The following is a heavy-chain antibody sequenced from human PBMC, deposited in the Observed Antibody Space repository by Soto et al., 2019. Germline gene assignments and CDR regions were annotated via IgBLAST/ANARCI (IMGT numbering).Heavy chain of an antibody. J-gene: IGHJ1*01. CDR2: LSPNTGDT. Sequence: ASVKVSWKASGYAFLGYYIHWVRQAPGQGREWMGWLSPNTGDTSYAQKSLRRVTLTRNTSISTAYMELSRLTSDDTGVYYSASQEWLSHWGLGTLVTVSS. D-gene: IGHD3-3*01. CDR3: ASQEWLSH. CDR1: GYAFLGYY. V-gene: IGHV1-2*02.